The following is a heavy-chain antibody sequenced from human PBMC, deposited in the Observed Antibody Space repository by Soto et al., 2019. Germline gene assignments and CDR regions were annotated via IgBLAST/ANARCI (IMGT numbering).Heavy chain of an antibody. CDR1: GYTFSNYA. J-gene: IGHJ6*02. V-gene: IGHV1-18*04. CDR3: ARSELERGEVGSDGMDV. Sequence: QVQLVQSGADLKKPGASVQVSCKTSGYTFSNYAINWVRQAPGQGLEWMGWISSYNSYNGDTKYARMLQDRLTMTMDTSTATAYMERRSLRSEDTAVYYCARSELERGEVGSDGMDVWGQGTTVTGSS. CDR2: ISSYNSYNGDT. D-gene: IGHD1-1*01.